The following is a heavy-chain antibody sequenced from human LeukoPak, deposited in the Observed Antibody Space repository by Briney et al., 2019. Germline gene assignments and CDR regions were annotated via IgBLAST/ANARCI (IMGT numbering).Heavy chain of an antibody. CDR1: GGTFSSYA. V-gene: IGHV1-69*05. J-gene: IGHJ4*02. D-gene: IGHD4-17*01. CDR2: IIPIFGTA. CDR3: ARESPPPMTTVTNYFDY. Sequence: SVKVSCKASGGTFSSYAISWVRQAPGHGLEWMGRIIPIFGTANYAQKFQGRVTITTDESTSTAYMELSSLRSEDTAVYYCARESPPPMTTVTNYFDYWGQGTLVTVSS.